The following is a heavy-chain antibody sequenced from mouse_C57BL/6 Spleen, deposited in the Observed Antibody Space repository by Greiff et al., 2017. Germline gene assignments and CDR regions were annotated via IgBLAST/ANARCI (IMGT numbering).Heavy chain of an antibody. V-gene: IGHV1-59*01. CDR3: ARGNDANRAAMDY. CDR1: GYTFTSYW. CDR2: IDPSDSYT. D-gene: IGHD2-3*01. J-gene: IGHJ4*01. Sequence: QVQLQQPGAELVRPGTSVKLSCKASGYTFTSYWMHWVKQRPGQGLEWIGVIDPSDSYTNYNQKFKGKATLTVDTSSSTAYMQLSSLTSEGSAVYYCARGNDANRAAMDYWGQGTSVTVSS.